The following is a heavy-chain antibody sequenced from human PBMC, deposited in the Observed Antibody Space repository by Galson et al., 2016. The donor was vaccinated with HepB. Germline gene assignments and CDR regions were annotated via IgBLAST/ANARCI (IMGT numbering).Heavy chain of an antibody. CDR1: GFTSTNSW. CDR2: VSPNGGEE. Sequence: SLRLSCAASGFTSTNSWMNWVRQTPGKGLEWVDNVSPNGGEEYYVDSVKGRFTISRDNAGTSLFLQMDSLRVDDTAVYYCAATTVGSGGTRRFDHWGHGILVTVSS. J-gene: IGHJ4*01. D-gene: IGHD4-11*01. V-gene: IGHV3-7*02. CDR3: AATTVGSGGTRRFDH.